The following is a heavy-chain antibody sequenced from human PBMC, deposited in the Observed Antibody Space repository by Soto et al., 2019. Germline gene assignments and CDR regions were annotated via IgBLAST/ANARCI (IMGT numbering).Heavy chain of an antibody. V-gene: IGHV4-59*01. Sequence: SETLSLTCTVSGGSISSYYWSWIRQPPGKGLEWIGYIYYSGSTNFSPSLKNRVYISAATYKIRFSLKLGSVAGAGTEVYYCAREGEAPRVHAFDIWGQGTMVTVSS. CDR1: GGSISSYY. CDR3: AREGEAPRVHAFDI. J-gene: IGHJ3*02. D-gene: IGHD3-16*01. CDR2: IYYSGST.